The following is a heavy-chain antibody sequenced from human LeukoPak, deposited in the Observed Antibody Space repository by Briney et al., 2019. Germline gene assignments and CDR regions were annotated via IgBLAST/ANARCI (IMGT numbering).Heavy chain of an antibody. V-gene: IGHV1-69*04. J-gene: IGHJ4*02. D-gene: IGHD5-24*01. Sequence: SVKVSSKASGGTFSSYAISWVRQAPGQGLEWMGRIIPILGIANYAQKFQGRVTITADKSTSTAYMELSSLRSEDTAVYYCAGDRVLSVDKYYFDYWGQGTLVTVSS. CDR2: IIPILGIA. CDR1: GGTFSSYA. CDR3: AGDRVLSVDKYYFDY.